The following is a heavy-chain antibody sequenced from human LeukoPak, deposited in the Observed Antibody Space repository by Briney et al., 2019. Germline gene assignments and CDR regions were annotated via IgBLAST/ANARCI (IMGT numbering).Heavy chain of an antibody. D-gene: IGHD6-19*01. J-gene: IGHJ5*02. Sequence: GGSVTLSCAASGFTFSSYQMICVRQATGKALEGVSYISGSGSSIHYADSVKGRFTVTRDNAKNSLYLQMNRMRAEDTAVYFCARDRSGWYKWFDPWGQGTLVTVSS. CDR3: ARDRSGWYKWFDP. V-gene: IGHV3-48*03. CDR1: GFTFSSYQ. CDR2: ISGSGSSI.